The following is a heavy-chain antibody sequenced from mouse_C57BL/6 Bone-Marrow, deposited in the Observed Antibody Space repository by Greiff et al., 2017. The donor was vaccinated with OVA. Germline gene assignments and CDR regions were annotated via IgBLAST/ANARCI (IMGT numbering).Heavy chain of an antibody. CDR1: GYAFSSYW. J-gene: IGHJ4*01. Sequence: VQLQQSGAELVKPGASVKISCKASGYAFSSYWMNWVKQRPGKGLEWIGQIYPGDGDTNYNGKFKGKATLTADKSSSTAYMQLSSLTSEDSAVYFCARSRDYEDAMDYWGQGTSVTVSS. V-gene: IGHV1-80*01. CDR3: ARSRDYEDAMDY. CDR2: IYPGDGDT. D-gene: IGHD2-4*01.